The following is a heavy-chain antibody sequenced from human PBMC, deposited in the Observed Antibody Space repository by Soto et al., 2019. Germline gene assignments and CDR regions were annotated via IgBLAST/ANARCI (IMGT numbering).Heavy chain of an antibody. V-gene: IGHV3-66*01. CDR3: ARGSAATFFNYYCSMDV. CDR2: IYSGGST. D-gene: IGHD2-15*01. CDR1: GFTVSSNY. Sequence: EVQLVESGGGLVQPGGSLRLSCAASGFTVSSNYMSWVRQAPGKGLEWVSVIYSGGSTYYADSVKGRFTISRDNSKNTLYLQMNSLRAEDTAVYYCARGSAATFFNYYCSMDVWGKGTTVTVSS. J-gene: IGHJ6*03.